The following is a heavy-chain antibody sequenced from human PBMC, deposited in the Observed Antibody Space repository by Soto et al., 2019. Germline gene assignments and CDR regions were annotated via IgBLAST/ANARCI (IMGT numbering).Heavy chain of an antibody. V-gene: IGHV3-21*01. CDR2: ISKSDYT. D-gene: IGHD2-2*01. CDR3: GREDSIIIPAVSDF. J-gene: IGHJ4*02. CDR1: GFAFNNYG. Sequence: GGSLRLSCTVSGFAFNNYGINWVRQAPGKGLEWVSSISKSDYTYYSDSVKGRFTISRDNAKNSVSLQMNTLRVEDTAVYYCGREDSIIIPAVSDFWGQGTLVAVSS.